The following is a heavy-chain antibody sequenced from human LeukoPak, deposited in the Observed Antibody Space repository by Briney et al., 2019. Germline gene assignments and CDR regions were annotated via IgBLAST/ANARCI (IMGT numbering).Heavy chain of an antibody. CDR1: GYTFTSYA. J-gene: IGHJ6*02. V-gene: IGHV1-3*01. D-gene: IGHD3-10*01. Sequence: ASVKVSCKTSGYTFTSYAMHWVRQAPGQRLEWMGWINAGNGNTKYSQKFQGRVTITRDTSASTAYMELSSLRSEDTAVYYCARDSGKLYYYGMDVWGQGTTVTVSS. CDR2: INAGNGNT. CDR3: ARDSGKLYYYGMDV.